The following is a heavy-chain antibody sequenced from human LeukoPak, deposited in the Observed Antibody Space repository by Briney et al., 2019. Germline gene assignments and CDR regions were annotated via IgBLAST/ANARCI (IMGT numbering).Heavy chain of an antibody. CDR2: LYSDGNT. Sequence: GGSLRLSYAASGFTVITNDMTWVRHAPGKGPEWVSVLYSDGNTKYADSVQGRFTISRDNSKNTLYLEMNSLSPDDTAVYYCARGVEPLAANTLAYWGQGTLVTVSS. J-gene: IGHJ4*02. V-gene: IGHV3-53*01. D-gene: IGHD1-14*01. CDR1: GFTVITND. CDR3: ARGVEPLAANTLAY.